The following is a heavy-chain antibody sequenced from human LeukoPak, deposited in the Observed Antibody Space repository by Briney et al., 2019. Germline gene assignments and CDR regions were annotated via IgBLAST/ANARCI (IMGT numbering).Heavy chain of an antibody. CDR1: GFTVSGTY. Sequence: AGGSLRLSCAASGFTVSGTYMSWVRQAPGKGLEWVSVIYSAGDTFSADSVKGRFTISRDNSKNTVYLQMNSLRAEDTAVYYCAKDRAYYDNPFYAFDIWGQGTMVIVSS. J-gene: IGHJ3*02. V-gene: IGHV3-53*01. CDR3: AKDRAYYDNPFYAFDI. D-gene: IGHD3-22*01. CDR2: IYSAGDT.